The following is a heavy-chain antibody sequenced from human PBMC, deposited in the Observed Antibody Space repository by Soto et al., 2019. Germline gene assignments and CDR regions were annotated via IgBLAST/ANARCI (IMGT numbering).Heavy chain of an antibody. V-gene: IGHV1-46*01. J-gene: IGHJ6*02. CDR2: INPSGGST. CDR3: ARDLVPWKAPVSTIYYYYGMDV. D-gene: IGHD6-6*01. Sequence: ASVKVSCKASGYTFTSYYMHWVRQAPGQGLEWMGIINPSGGSTSYAQKFQGRVTMTRDTSTSTVYMELSSLRSEDTAVYYCARDLVPWKAPVSTIYYYYGMDVWGQGTTVTVSS. CDR1: GYTFTSYY.